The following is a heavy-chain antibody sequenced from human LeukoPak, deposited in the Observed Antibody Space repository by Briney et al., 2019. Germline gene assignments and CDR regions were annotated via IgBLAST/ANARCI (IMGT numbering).Heavy chain of an antibody. Sequence: SETLSLTCTVSGGSISSYYWSWIRQPPGKGLEWIGYIYYSGSTNYNPSLKSRVTISVDTSKNQFSLKLSSVTAADTAAYYCARGKVVPAAFDYWGQGTLVTVSS. CDR2: IYYSGST. D-gene: IGHD2-2*01. J-gene: IGHJ4*02. V-gene: IGHV4-59*01. CDR3: ARGKVVPAAFDY. CDR1: GGSISSYY.